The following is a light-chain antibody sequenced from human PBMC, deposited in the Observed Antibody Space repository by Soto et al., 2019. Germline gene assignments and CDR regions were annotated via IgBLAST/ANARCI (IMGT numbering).Light chain of an antibody. Sequence: QSALTQPASVSGSPGQSITISCTGTSSDVGSYNLVSWYQQHPGKAPKLMIYEVSKRPSGVSNRFSGSKSGNTASLTISGLQAEDEADYYCCSYAGSRVFGGGTQLPS. J-gene: IGLJ3*02. CDR1: SSDVGSYNL. V-gene: IGLV2-23*02. CDR3: CSYAGSRV. CDR2: EVS.